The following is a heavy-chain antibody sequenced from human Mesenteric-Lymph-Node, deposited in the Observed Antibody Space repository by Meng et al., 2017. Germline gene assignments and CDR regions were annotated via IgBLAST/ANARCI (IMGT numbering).Heavy chain of an antibody. D-gene: IGHD1-26*01. CDR3: GRDPGWGAQDC. V-gene: IGHV3-7*01. Sequence: GESLKISCEASGLIFNNSWMSWVRQPPGKGLEWVANIKNDGSETYLVDSVKGRFTISRDNAKDSLFLQMNSLRAEDTAVYYCGRDPGWGAQDCWGQGTLVTVSS. J-gene: IGHJ4*02. CDR2: IKNDGSET. CDR1: GLIFNNSW.